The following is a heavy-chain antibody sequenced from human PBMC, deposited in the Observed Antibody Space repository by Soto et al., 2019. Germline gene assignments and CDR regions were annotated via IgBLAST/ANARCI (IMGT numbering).Heavy chain of an antibody. CDR2: IFSTGTT. V-gene: IGHV4-39*01. Sequence: SETLSLTCTVSGDSISSSTYYWGWIRRPPGKGLEWVATIFSTGTTHYNPSLRSRVTISVDTSRNQFSLTVRSVTAADTASYYCARHDYGDGFSYWGQGSQVTVSS. D-gene: IGHD4-17*01. CDR3: ARHDYGDGFSY. J-gene: IGHJ4*02. CDR1: GDSISSSTYY.